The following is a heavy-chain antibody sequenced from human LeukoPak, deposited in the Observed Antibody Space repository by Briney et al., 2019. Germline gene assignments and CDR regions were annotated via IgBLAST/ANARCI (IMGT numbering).Heavy chain of an antibody. V-gene: IGHV4-34*01. D-gene: IGHD3-22*01. Sequence: PSETLSLTCAVYGGSFSGYYWSWIRQPPGKGLEWIGEINHSGSTNYNPSLKSRVTISVDTSKNQFSLKLSSVTAADTAVYYCARFCGYGGDSYDSSGYYFDYWGQGTLVTVSS. CDR2: INHSGST. J-gene: IGHJ4*02. CDR3: ARFCGYGGDSYDSSGYYFDY. CDR1: GGSFSGYY.